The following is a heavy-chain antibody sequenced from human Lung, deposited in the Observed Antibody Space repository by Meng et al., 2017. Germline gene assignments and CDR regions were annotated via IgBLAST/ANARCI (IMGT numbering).Heavy chain of an antibody. Sequence: QGRQQKWGAGLLKPSETLSLTCVVSGGSFSDYYWSWIRQPPGKGLEWIGEINHSGSTNYNPSLESRATISVDTSQNNLSLKLSSVTAADSAVYYCARGPTTMAHDFDYWGQGTLVTVSS. D-gene: IGHD4-11*01. V-gene: IGHV4-34*01. CDR1: GGSFSDYY. CDR3: ARGPTTMAHDFDY. CDR2: INHSGST. J-gene: IGHJ4*02.